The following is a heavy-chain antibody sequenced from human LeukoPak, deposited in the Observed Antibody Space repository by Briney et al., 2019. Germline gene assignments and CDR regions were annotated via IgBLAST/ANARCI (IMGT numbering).Heavy chain of an antibody. CDR1: GITFSSYW. V-gene: IGHV3-74*01. CDR2: INSDGSRT. J-gene: IGHJ4*02. CDR3: ARGYSGYEAPDY. D-gene: IGHD5-12*01. Sequence: GGSLRLSCTASGITFSSYWMHWVRQTPGRGLVWVSRINSDGSRTSYVDSVKGRFTISRDNAKNTLYLQMNSLRDEDTAVYYCARGYSGYEAPDYWGQGTLVTVS.